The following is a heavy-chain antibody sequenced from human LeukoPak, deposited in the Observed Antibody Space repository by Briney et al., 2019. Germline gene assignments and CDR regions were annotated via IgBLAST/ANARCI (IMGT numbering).Heavy chain of an antibody. CDR3: ARHQGGYSSSWYDY. D-gene: IGHD6-13*01. CDR1: GYKFISHW. Sequence: GESLKISCQASGYKFISHWIGWVRQMPGKGLEWMGIIYPGDSDTRYSPSFQGQVTISADKSISTAYLQWSSLKASDTAMYYCARHQGGYSSSWYDYWGQGTLVTVSS. V-gene: IGHV5-51*01. CDR2: IYPGDSDT. J-gene: IGHJ4*02.